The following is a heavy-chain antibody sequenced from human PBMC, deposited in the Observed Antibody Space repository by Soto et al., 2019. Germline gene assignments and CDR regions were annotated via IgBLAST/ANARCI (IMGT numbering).Heavy chain of an antibody. Sequence: GGSLRLSCAASGLTFRNYGMHWVRQAPGKGLEWVAVISHDGSDKYYADSMKGRFIISRDNSENTLFLSMNSLKPEDTAVYYCAKENQHLVHDYWGQGTLVTVSS. CDR3: AKENQHLVHDY. D-gene: IGHD6-13*01. CDR1: GLTFRNYG. V-gene: IGHV3-30*18. J-gene: IGHJ4*02. CDR2: ISHDGSDK.